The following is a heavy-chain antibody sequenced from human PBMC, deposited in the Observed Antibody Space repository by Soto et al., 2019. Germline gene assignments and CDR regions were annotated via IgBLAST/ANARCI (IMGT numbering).Heavy chain of an antibody. D-gene: IGHD1-20*01. CDR2: IYPGDSDT. V-gene: IGHV5-51*01. Sequence: PGESLKISCKGSGYSFTSYWIGWVRQMPGKGLEWMGIIYPGDSDTRYSPSFQGQVTISADKSISTAYLQWSSLKASDTAMYYCARHLKTITNEYGMDVWGQGTTVTVSS. CDR3: ARHLKTITNEYGMDV. J-gene: IGHJ6*02. CDR1: GYSFTSYW.